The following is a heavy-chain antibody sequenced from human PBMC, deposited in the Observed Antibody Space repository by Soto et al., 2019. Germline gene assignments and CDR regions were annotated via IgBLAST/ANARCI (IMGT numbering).Heavy chain of an antibody. CDR3: TRANWYSEY. CDR1: GGSISNNY. Sequence: QVQLQESGPGLVKPSETLSLTCSVSGGSISNNYGSWIRQPPGKGLEWIGYIYYNGNTNYNPSLKSRVTMSVDTSRNQISLKLTTVTAADTAVYYCTRANWYSEYWGQGTLVTVSS. D-gene: IGHD7-27*01. CDR2: IYYNGNT. V-gene: IGHV4-59*01. J-gene: IGHJ4*02.